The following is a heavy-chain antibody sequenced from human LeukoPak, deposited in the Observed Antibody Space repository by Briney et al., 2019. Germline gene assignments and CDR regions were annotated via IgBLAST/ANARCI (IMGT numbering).Heavy chain of an antibody. D-gene: IGHD1-26*01. Sequence: GASVKVSCKASGYTFTSYYMHWVRQAPGQGLEWMGIINLSGGSTSYAQKFQGRVTMTRDTSTSTVYMELSSLRSEDTAVYYCARDHIVGARMDDGFDPWGQGTLVTVSS. J-gene: IGHJ5*02. V-gene: IGHV1-46*01. CDR1: GYTFTSYY. CDR3: ARDHIVGARMDDGFDP. CDR2: INLSGGST.